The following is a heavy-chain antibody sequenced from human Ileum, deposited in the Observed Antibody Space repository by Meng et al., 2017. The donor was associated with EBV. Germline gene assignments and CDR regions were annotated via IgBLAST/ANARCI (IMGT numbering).Heavy chain of an antibody. V-gene: IGHV4-4*02. Sequence: HVQVQGSGPGLVEPSGTLSLPCAVSGYSISSNNWWSWVRQPPGKGLEWIGEIYHSGSTNYNPSFKSRVTMSVDKSKNQISLNLSSVTAADTAVYYCASGRDYAWHSWGRGTLVTVSS. D-gene: IGHD4-17*01. CDR3: ASGRDYAWHS. J-gene: IGHJ4*02. CDR2: IYHSGST. CDR1: GYSISSNNW.